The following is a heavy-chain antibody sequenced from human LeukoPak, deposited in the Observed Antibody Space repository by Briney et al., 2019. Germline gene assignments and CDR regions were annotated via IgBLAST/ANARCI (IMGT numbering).Heavy chain of an antibody. CDR1: GFSFSSYW. Sequence: GGSLRLSCGASGFSFSSYWMSWVRQAPGKGLEWVANIKQDGSKEYYVDSVKGRFTISRDSAKNSLSLQMNSLRAEDTAVYYCARDEGYCSSNSCYFYYFDYRGQGTLVTGSS. V-gene: IGHV3-7*01. CDR3: ARDEGYCSSNSCYFYYFDY. CDR2: IKQDGSKE. J-gene: IGHJ4*01. D-gene: IGHD2-2*01.